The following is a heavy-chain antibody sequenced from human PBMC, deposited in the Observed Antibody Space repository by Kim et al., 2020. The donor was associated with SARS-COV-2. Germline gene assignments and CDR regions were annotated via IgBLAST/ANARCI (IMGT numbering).Heavy chain of an antibody. CDR1: GFTFDDYA. CDR3: ANLGDQGVDY. CDR2: ISWNSGSI. D-gene: IGHD3-16*01. J-gene: IGHJ4*02. Sequence: GGSLRLSCAASGFTFDDYAMHWVRQAPGKGLEWVSGISWNSGSIGYADSVKGRFTISRDNAKNSLYLQMNSLRAEDTALYYCANLGDQGVDYWGQGTLVTVSS. V-gene: IGHV3-9*01.